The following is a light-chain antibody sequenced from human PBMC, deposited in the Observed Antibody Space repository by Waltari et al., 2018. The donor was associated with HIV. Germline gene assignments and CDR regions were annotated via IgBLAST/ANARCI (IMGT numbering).Light chain of an antibody. CDR1: QGGRRY. V-gene: IGKV1-9*01. CDR2: TAS. J-gene: IGKJ4*01. CDR3: QQFNGYPLT. Sequence: DIQFTQSPSFLSVSVGDRVTINCRASQGGRRYLAWYQQKAGKAPKVLIYTASTLQSGVPSRFSGSGSGTEFTLTISSLQPEDFATYYCQQFNGYPLTFGGGTKVEIK.